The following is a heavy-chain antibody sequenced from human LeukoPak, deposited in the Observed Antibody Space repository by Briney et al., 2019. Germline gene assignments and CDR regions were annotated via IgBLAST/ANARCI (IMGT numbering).Heavy chain of an antibody. CDR2: MNPNSGNT. CDR1: GYTFTSFD. Sequence: ASVKVSCKASGYTFTSFDINRVQQATEQGLEGMGWMNPNSGNTGYAQKFQARVTMTRNPSISTAYMELSSLRSEDTAVYYCASFYYDSSGYYSAFDICGQGTMVTVSS. CDR3: ASFYYDSSGYYSAFDI. V-gene: IGHV1-8*01. D-gene: IGHD3-22*01. J-gene: IGHJ3*02.